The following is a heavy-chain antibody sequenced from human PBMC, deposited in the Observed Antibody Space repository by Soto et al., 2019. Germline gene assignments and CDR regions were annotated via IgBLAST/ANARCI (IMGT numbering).Heavy chain of an antibody. D-gene: IGHD5-12*01. V-gene: IGHV4-30-2*01. Sequence: QLQLQESGSGLVKPSQTLSLTCAGSGGSISRGGYSWSWVRQPPGKGLEWIGYIYHSGSTYYNPSLKSRVTISVDRSKNQFSLKLSSVTAADTAVYYCAAGGGLPRYYWGQGTLVTVSS. J-gene: IGHJ4*02. CDR2: IYHSGST. CDR3: AAGGGLPRYY. CDR1: GGSISRGGYS.